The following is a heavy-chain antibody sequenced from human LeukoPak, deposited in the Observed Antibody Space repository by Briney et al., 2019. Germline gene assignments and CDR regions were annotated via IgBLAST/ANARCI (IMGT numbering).Heavy chain of an antibody. V-gene: IGHV3-21*01. CDR1: GFSFSNCS. J-gene: IGHJ3*02. D-gene: IGHD4-23*01. Sequence: MPGGSLRLSCAASGFSFSNCSMNWVRQAPGKGLEWVSSISSSSTYIYYADSLEGRFTIYRDNVRNSLYLQIESLRAEDTAVYYCAGDYEGNLAFDIWGQGTMVTVSS. CDR3: AGDYEGNLAFDI. CDR2: ISSSSTYI.